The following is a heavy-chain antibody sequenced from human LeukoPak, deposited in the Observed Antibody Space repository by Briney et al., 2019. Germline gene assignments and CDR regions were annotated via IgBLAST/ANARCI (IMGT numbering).Heavy chain of an antibody. D-gene: IGHD2-2*01. J-gene: IGHJ6*03. CDR1: GFTFSSYS. CDR3: ARDARYCSSTSCYRIPYYYYMDV. Sequence: PGGSLRLSCAASGFTFSSYSMNWVRQAPGKGLEWVSYISSSSSTIYYADSVKGRFTISRDNAKNSLYLQMNSLRAEDTAVYYCARDARYCSSTSCYRIPYYYYMDVWGKGTTVTVSS. CDR2: ISSSSSTI. V-gene: IGHV3-48*01.